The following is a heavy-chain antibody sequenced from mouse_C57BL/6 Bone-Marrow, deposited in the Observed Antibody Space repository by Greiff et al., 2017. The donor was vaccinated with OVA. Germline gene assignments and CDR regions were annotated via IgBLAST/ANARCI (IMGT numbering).Heavy chain of an antibody. CDR3: ARRDAMEF. V-gene: IGHV5-12*01. J-gene: IGHJ4*01. CDR2: ISNGGGST. Sequence: EVKVEESGGGLVQPGGSLKLSCAASGFTFSDFYMYWIRQTPEKRLEWVAYISNGGGSTYYPDTVKGRFTISRDNAKNTLYLQRSRLKSEDTAMYYCARRDAMEFWGQGTSGTVSS. CDR1: GFTFSDFY.